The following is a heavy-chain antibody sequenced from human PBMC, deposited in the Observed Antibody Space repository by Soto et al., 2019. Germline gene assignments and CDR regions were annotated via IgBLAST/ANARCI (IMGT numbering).Heavy chain of an antibody. Sequence: PSETLSLTCTVSAASFSKYYWTWIRQPPGKGLEWIGYIYFNGNTNYNPSLKRRVTISVDTSKKQISLNLTSVTDADTAVYFCASVKFGGVVLAHWGQGTLVTVSS. J-gene: IGHJ4*02. CDR2: IYFNGNT. CDR1: AASFSKYY. D-gene: IGHD3-16*01. CDR3: ASVKFGGVVLAH. V-gene: IGHV4-59*13.